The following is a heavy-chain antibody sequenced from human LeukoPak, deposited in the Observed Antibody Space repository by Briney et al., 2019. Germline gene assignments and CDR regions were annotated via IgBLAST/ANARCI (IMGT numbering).Heavy chain of an antibody. CDR1: GGSISSYY. CDR2: IYYSGST. Sequence: PSETLSLTCTVSGGSISSYYWSWIRQPPGKGLEWIGYIYYSGSTNYNPSLKSRVTISVDTSKNQFSLKLSSVTAADTAVYYCASRLEYYYDAFDIWGQGTMVTVSS. V-gene: IGHV4-59*01. CDR3: ASRLEYYYDAFDI. D-gene: IGHD3-10*01. J-gene: IGHJ3*02.